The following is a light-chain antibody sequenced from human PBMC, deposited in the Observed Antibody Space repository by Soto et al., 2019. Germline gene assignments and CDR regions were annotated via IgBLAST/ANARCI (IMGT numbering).Light chain of an antibody. CDR1: QSVLYSSNNKNY. CDR2: WAS. Sequence: DIVMTQSPDSLAVSLGERATINCKSSQSVLYSSNNKNYLAWYQQKPGQPPKLLISWASTRESGAPDRFSGSGSGTDFPLTISSLQAEDVAVYYCQQYFGTPLTFGGGTKVEIK. J-gene: IGKJ4*01. CDR3: QQYFGTPLT. V-gene: IGKV4-1*01.